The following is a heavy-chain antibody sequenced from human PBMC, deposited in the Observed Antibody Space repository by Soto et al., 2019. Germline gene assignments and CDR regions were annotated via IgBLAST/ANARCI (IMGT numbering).Heavy chain of an antibody. CDR3: ARDQDCSGGSCYFETYYYYGMDV. CDR1: GYTFTSYG. CDR2: ISAYNGNT. Sequence: ASVKVSCKASGYTFTSYGISWVRQAPGQGLEWMGWISAYNGNTNYAQKLQGRVTMTTDTSTSTAYMELRSLRSDDTAVYYCARDQDCSGGSCYFETYYYYGMDVWGQRTTVTVSS. V-gene: IGHV1-18*01. D-gene: IGHD2-15*01. J-gene: IGHJ6*02.